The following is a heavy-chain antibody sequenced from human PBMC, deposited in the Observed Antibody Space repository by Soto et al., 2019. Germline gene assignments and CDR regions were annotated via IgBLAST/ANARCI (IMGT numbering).Heavy chain of an antibody. J-gene: IGHJ6*02. V-gene: IGHV3-23*01. D-gene: IGHD3-3*01. Sequence: PGGSLRLSCAASGFTFSSYAMSWVRQAPGKGLEWVSAISGSGGSTYYADSVKGRFTISRDNSKNTLYLQMNSLRAEDTAVYYCARAVGDEYYDFWSGYHAGGYYYYGMDVWGQGTTVTVSS. CDR2: ISGSGGST. CDR3: ARAVGDEYYDFWSGYHAGGYYYYGMDV. CDR1: GFTFSSYA.